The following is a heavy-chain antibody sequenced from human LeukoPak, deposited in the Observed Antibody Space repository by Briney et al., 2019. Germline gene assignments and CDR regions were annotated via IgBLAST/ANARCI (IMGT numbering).Heavy chain of an antibody. V-gene: IGHV3-21*01. D-gene: IGHD3-22*01. CDR1: GFTFSSYG. CDR2: ISGGSSYI. CDR3: ARGDYYDSSPHY. J-gene: IGHJ1*01. Sequence: GGSLRLSCAASGFTFSSYGMSWVRQAPGKGLEWVASISGGSSYIFHADSVKGRFTISRDNSKNSVFLQMNSLRVDDTALYYCARGDYYDSSPHYWGQGTLAIVSS.